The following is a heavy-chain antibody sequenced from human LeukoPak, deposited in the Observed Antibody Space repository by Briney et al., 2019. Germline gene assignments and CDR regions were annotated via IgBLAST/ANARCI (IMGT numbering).Heavy chain of an antibody. D-gene: IGHD1-26*01. CDR2: IRDEAYGGTT. V-gene: IGHV3-49*04. J-gene: IGHJ4*02. CDR1: GFTFGDYT. CDR3: TRDKVGYYFDY. Sequence: GGSLRLSCTASGFTFGDYTMSWVRQAPGKGLEWVGFIRDEAYGGTTEYAASVKGRFTISRDDSKSIAYLQMNSLKTKDTAVYYCTRDKVGYYFDYWGQGTLVTVSS.